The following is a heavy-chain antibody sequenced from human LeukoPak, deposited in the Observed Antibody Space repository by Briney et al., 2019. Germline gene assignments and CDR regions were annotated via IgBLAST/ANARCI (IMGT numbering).Heavy chain of an antibody. Sequence: ASVKVSCKASGYTFTGYYMHWVRQAPGQGLEWMGWINPNSGGTNYAQKFQGRVTMTRDTSISTAYMELSRLRSDDTAVYYCASRYCSGGSCYSDYYYMDVWGKGTTVTVSS. D-gene: IGHD2-15*01. CDR1: GYTFTGYY. CDR2: INPNSGGT. V-gene: IGHV1-2*02. J-gene: IGHJ6*03. CDR3: ASRYCSGGSCYSDYYYMDV.